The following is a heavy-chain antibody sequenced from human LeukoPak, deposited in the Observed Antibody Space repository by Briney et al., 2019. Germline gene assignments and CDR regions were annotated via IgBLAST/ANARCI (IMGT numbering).Heavy chain of an antibody. CDR2: IYHSGST. Sequence: SGTLSLTCAISGGSISSSNWWSWVRQPPGKGLEWIGEIYHSGSTNYNPSLKSRVTISVDKSKNQFSLKLSSVTAADTAVYYCASYYGDYRAFDIWGQGTMVTVSS. D-gene: IGHD4-17*01. V-gene: IGHV4-4*02. CDR3: ASYYGDYRAFDI. CDR1: GGSISSSNW. J-gene: IGHJ3*02.